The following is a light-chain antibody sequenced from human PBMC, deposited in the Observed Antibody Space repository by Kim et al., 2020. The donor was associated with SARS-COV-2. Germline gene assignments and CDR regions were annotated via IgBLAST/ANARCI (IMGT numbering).Light chain of an antibody. CDR1: KSIPSTS. CDR2: GAA. J-gene: IGKJ3*01. CDR3: QHFISSVFTFT. Sequence: GETATRACRASKSIPSTSIDWYQQKPGHAPGVRIFGAASRATAIPDRFSGSGSGTDFTLTISRLKPEDFAVYYCQHFISSVFTFTFGPGTKVDIK. V-gene: IGKV3-20*01.